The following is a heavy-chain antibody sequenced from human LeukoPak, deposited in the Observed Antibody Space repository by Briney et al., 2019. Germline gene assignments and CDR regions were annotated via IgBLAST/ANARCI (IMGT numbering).Heavy chain of an antibody. V-gene: IGHV3-21*06. J-gene: IGHJ4*02. CDR3: ARKGLFDWLLYFDR. CDR1: GFSFSGYS. CDR2: ISSDGSSI. D-gene: IGHD3-9*01. Sequence: PGRSLRLSCAASGFSFSGYSMSWVRQAPGKGLEWVAAISSDGSSIFYTDSMKGRFTISRDNAKNSLYLQMNSLRADDTAVYYCARKGLFDWLLYFDRWGQGTLVTVSS.